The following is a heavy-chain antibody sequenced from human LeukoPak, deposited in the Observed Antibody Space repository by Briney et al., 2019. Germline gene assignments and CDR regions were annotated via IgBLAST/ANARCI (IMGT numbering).Heavy chain of an antibody. CDR1: GFTFSSYA. V-gene: IGHV3-23*01. CDR3: AKDLTEYYDSSGQGYFDY. Sequence: PGGSLRLSCAASGFTFSSYAMSWVRQAPGKGLEWVSAICGSGGSTYYADSVKGRFTISRDNSKNTLYLQMNSLRAEDTAVYYCAKDLTEYYDSSGQGYFDYWGQGTLVTVSS. CDR2: ICGSGGST. J-gene: IGHJ4*02. D-gene: IGHD3-22*01.